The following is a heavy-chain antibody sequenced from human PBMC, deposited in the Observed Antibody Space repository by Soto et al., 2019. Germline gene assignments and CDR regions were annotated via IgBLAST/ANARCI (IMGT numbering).Heavy chain of an antibody. J-gene: IGHJ6*02. CDR1: GYTFTSYD. CDR3: AGEGVRGMDV. V-gene: IGHV1-8*01. CDR2: MNPNSGNT. D-gene: IGHD3-16*01. Sequence: QVQLVQSGAEVKKPGASVKVSCKASGYTFTSYDINWVRQATGQGLEWMGWMNPNSGNTGYARTFQGRVPGSRNPSISTAYLELSRLTSDDTAVYSCAGEGVRGMDVWGQGTTVTVSS.